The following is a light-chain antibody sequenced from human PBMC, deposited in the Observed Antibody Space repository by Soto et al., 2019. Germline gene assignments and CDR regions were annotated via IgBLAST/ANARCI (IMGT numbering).Light chain of an antibody. Sequence: SYELTQPPSVSVAPGQTARITCGGATIASKGVHWYQQKPGQAPVLVVHDDSDRPSGIPERFSGSISWNTATLTISRVEGGDEADYYCQVWDSSTDQLYVFGTGTKVTVL. CDR2: DDS. J-gene: IGLJ1*01. V-gene: IGLV3-21*02. CDR1: TIASKG. CDR3: QVWDSSTDQLYV.